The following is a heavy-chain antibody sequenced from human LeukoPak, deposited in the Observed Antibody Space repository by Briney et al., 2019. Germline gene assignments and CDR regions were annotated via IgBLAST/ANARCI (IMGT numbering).Heavy chain of an antibody. CDR3: ARVGDYEIDY. CDR2: IYYSGST. J-gene: IGHJ4*02. CDR1: GGSISSYY. Sequence: SETLSLTCTVSGGSISSYYWSWIRQPPGKGLEWIGYIYYSGSTNYNPSFKSRVTISVDTSKNQFSLKLSSVTAADTAVYYCARVGDYEIDYWGQGTLVTVSS. V-gene: IGHV4-59*01. D-gene: IGHD4-17*01.